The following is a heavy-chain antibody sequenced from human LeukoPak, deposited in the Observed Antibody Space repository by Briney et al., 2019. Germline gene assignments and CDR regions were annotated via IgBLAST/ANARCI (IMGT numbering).Heavy chain of an antibody. J-gene: IGHJ4*02. Sequence: PGGSLRLSCAASGFTFSNYWMSWVRQAPGKGLEWVANIRPDGGERNYVDSVKGRFTISRDNGKNSLYPQMHSLRAEDTAVYYCARDVVGALDYWGQGTLVTVSS. CDR1: GFTFSNYW. CDR2: IRPDGGER. D-gene: IGHD1-26*01. V-gene: IGHV3-7*01. CDR3: ARDVVGALDY.